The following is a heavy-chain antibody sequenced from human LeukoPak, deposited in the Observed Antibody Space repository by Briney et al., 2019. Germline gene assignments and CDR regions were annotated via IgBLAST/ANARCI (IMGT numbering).Heavy chain of an antibody. CDR3: ARDSGYQPKVPVY. D-gene: IGHD2-2*01. Sequence: PSGGSLRLSCAASGFTFSSYAMHWVRQAPGKGLEWVAVISYDGSNKYYADSVKGRFTISRDNSKNTLYLQMNSLRAEDTAVYYCARDSGYQPKVPVYWGQGTLVTVSS. CDR2: ISYDGSNK. J-gene: IGHJ4*02. V-gene: IGHV3-30*04. CDR1: GFTFSSYA.